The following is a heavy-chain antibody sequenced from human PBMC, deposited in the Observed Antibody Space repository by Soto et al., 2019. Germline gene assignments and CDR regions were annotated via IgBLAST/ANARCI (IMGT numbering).Heavy chain of an antibody. CDR2: ISSSGSTI. CDR1: GFTFSDYY. J-gene: IGHJ4*02. D-gene: IGHD6-19*01. Sequence: PGGSLRLSCAASGFTFSDYYMSWIRQAPGKGLEWVSYISSSGSTIYYADSVKGRFTISRDNAKNSLYLQMNSLRAEDTAVYYCARVASVAAAAHFDYWGQGTLVTVSS. CDR3: ARVASVAAAAHFDY. V-gene: IGHV3-11*01.